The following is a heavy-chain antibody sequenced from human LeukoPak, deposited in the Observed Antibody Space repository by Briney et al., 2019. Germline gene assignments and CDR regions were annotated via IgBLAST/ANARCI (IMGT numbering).Heavy chain of an antibody. D-gene: IGHD2-8*01. J-gene: IGHJ4*02. Sequence: ASVKVSCKATGFTFTNYDINWVRQATGQGLEWMGWMNPINGNTGYAQKFQGRVTMTRDTSTSTVYMELSSLRSEDTAVYYCARDYVDDIPMIKDYWGQGTLVTVSS. CDR2: MNPINGNT. V-gene: IGHV1-8*01. CDR3: ARDYVDDIPMIKDY. CDR1: GFTFTNYD.